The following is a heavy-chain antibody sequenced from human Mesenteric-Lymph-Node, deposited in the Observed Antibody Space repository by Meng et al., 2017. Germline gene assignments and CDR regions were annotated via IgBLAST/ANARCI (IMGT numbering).Heavy chain of an antibody. CDR2: IRGDGGDT. J-gene: IGHJ4*02. V-gene: IGHV3-23*01. Sequence: GGSLRLSCAAPGFTFKNCAMAWVRQAPGKGLEWVSAIRGDGGDTWYADSVMGRFTISRDNSSNMLYLQMSRLTDDDTAVYYCVKGSAAARPYNFDSWGQGSLVTVSS. D-gene: IGHD6-25*01. CDR3: VKGSAAARPYNFDS. CDR1: GFTFKNCA.